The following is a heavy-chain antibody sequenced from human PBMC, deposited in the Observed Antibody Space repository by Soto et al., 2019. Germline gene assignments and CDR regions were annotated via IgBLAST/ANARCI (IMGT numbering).Heavy chain of an antibody. J-gene: IGHJ4*02. V-gene: IGHV2-5*01. CDR3: AHRRYFYDHGGAHYPPFHY. CDR1: GFSLNTAGVA. Sequence: SGPTLVNPTETLTLTCTFSGFSLNTAGVAVGWIRQPPGKALQWLALIYWNDDKFYSPSLKSRVTISKDTSKNQVVLTVTNMDPVATATYFCAHRRYFYDHGGAHYPPFHYWGQGIPVTVSS. CDR2: IYWNDDK. D-gene: IGHD3-22*01.